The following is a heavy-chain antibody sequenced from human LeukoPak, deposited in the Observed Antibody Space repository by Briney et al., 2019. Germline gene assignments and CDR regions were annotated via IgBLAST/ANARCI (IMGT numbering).Heavy chain of an antibody. V-gene: IGHV3-23*01. Sequence: PGGSLRLSCAASGFTFSSYAMGWVRQAPGKGLEWVSAISGVGASTYYSDSVRGRFTIPRDNSKNTLYLQMNSLRAEDTAVYYCAATLVGTTRRFDFWGQGTLVTVSS. CDR2: ISGVGAST. CDR3: AATLVGTTRRFDF. CDR1: GFTFSSYA. J-gene: IGHJ4*02. D-gene: IGHD1-26*01.